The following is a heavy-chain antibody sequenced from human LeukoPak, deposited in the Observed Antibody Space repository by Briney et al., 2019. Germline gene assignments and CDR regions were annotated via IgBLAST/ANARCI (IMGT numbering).Heavy chain of an antibody. V-gene: IGHV4-59*01. CDR3: ARGLGYAYFDY. D-gene: IGHD2-8*01. J-gene: IGHJ4*02. Sequence: SETLSLTCTVSGGSISSSFWSWIRQPPGKGLEWIGYIYYSGSTNYNPSLKSRVTISVDTSKNQFSLKLSSVTAADTAVYYCARGLGYAYFDYWGQGTLVTVSS. CDR1: GGSISSSF. CDR2: IYYSGST.